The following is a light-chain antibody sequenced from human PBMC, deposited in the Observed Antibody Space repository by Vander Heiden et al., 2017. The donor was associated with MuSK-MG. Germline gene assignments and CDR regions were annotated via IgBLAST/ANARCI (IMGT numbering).Light chain of an antibody. Sequence: EIVLTKSPGTLSLSPGERATLSCTASLSLSNSYLAWYQQKPGQAPRLLIYGTSSRATGVPDSFSGSGSGTDFTLTISRLEPEDFAVYYCPHDGNSPYTFGQGTKVEI. CDR2: GTS. V-gene: IGKV3-20*01. CDR1: LSLSNSY. CDR3: PHDGNSPYT. J-gene: IGKJ2*01.